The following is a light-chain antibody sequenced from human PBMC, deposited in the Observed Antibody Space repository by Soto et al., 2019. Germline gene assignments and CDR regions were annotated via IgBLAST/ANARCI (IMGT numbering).Light chain of an antibody. J-gene: IGKJ1*01. CDR2: KAS. CDR1: QSINSW. CDR3: QQYDTYPWT. Sequence: DIQMAQSPSTLSASVGDTVTVTCRASQSINSWLAWYQQKPGKAPKLLIYKASSLESGVPSRYSGSASGTEFTRTISSLQPDDCATYYCQQYDTYPWTFGQGTKVEIK. V-gene: IGKV1-5*03.